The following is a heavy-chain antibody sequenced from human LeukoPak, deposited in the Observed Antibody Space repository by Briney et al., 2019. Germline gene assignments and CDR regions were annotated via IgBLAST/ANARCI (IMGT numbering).Heavy chain of an antibody. Sequence: GGSLRLSCAASGFTFSSYAMSWVRQAPGKGLEWVSAISGSGGSTYYADSVKGRFTISRDNSKNTLYLQMNSLRAEDTAVYYCAKDFRDYYDSSGYYHLYYFDYWGQGTLVTVSS. CDR1: GFTFSSYA. J-gene: IGHJ4*02. CDR2: ISGSGGST. CDR3: AKDFRDYYDSSGYYHLYYFDY. V-gene: IGHV3-23*01. D-gene: IGHD3-22*01.